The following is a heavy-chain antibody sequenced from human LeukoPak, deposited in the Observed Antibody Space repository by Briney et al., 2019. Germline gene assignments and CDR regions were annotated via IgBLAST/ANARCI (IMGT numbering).Heavy chain of an antibody. CDR2: IYYSGST. CDR1: GGSISSYY. D-gene: IGHD5-12*01. CDR3: ARVIGYSGHDAFDY. J-gene: IGHJ4*02. V-gene: IGHV4-59*01. Sequence: SETLSLTCTVSGGSISSYYWSWIRQPPGKGLEWIGYIYYSGSTNYNPSLKSRVTISVDTSKNQFSLKLSSVTAADTAVYYCARVIGYSGHDAFDYWGQGTLVTVSS.